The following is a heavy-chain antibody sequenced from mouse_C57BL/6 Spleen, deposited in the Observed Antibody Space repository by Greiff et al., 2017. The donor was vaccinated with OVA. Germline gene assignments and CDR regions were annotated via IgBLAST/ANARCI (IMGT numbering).Heavy chain of an antibody. D-gene: IGHD1-1*01. V-gene: IGHV5-4*01. CDR1: GFTFSSYA. J-gene: IGHJ4*01. CDR2: ISDGGSYT. Sequence: EVKLVESGGGLVKPGRSLKLSCAASGFTFSSYAMSWVRQTPEKRLEWVATISDGGSYTYYPDNVKGRFTISRDNAKNNLYLQMSHLKSEDTAMYYCARDYYGSILYAMDYWGQGTSVTVSS. CDR3: ARDYYGSILYAMDY.